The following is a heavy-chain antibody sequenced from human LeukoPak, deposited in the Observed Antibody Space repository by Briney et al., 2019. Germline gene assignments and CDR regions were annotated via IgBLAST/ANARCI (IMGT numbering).Heavy chain of an antibody. CDR2: INHSGGT. J-gene: IGHJ3*02. D-gene: IGHD3-9*01. CDR3: ARGSRLTGTFDI. V-gene: IGHV4-34*01. Sequence: SETLSLTCALYGGSFSGYYWTWIRQPPGKGLEWMGEINHSGGTNYSPSLKSRVTISLDTSKNQFSLKLTSVTAADTAVYYCARGSRLTGTFDIWGQGTMVTVSS. CDR1: GGSFSGYY.